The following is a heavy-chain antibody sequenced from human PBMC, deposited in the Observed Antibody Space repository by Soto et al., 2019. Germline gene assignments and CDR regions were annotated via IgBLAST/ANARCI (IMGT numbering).Heavy chain of an antibody. CDR1: GLTFSRDG. D-gene: IGHD3-16*01. J-gene: IGHJ4*02. CDR2: ISYDGRNK. Sequence: QVQLVESGGGVVQPGGSLRLSCAASGLTFSRDGMLWVRQAPGKGLEWVALISYDGRNKYYADSVKGRFTISRDNSKNPLFLQMNSLRADDTAVYYRAGGFHWGDYWGQGSLVTVSS. CDR3: AGGFHWGDY. V-gene: IGHV3-30*03.